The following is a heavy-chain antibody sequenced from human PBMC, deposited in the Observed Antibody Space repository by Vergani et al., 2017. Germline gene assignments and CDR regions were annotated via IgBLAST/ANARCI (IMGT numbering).Heavy chain of an antibody. J-gene: IGHJ6*02. Sequence: QVQLVQSGAEVKKPGSSVKVSCKASGGTFSSYAISWVRQAPGQGLEWMGGIIPIFGIANYAQKFQGRVTITADKSTSTAYMELSSLRSEDTAVYYCARGPQLHCSGGSCYDSYYYYYGMDVWGQGTTVTVSS. CDR2: IIPIFGIA. D-gene: IGHD2-15*01. V-gene: IGHV1-69*17. CDR1: GGTFSSYA. CDR3: ARGPQLHCSGGSCYDSYYYYYGMDV.